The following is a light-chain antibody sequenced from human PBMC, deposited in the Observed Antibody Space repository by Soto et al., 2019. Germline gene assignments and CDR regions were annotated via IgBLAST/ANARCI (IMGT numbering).Light chain of an antibody. CDR2: EAS. J-gene: IGKJ3*01. Sequence: DIQMTQSPSTLSASVGDRVTITCRASQTGSRWLAWYQQKPGKAPKLLIYEASSLEGGVPSRFSGSGSGTEFTLTISSLQPDDFATYYCQQYNSPSIPFGTGTKVDIK. V-gene: IGKV1-5*03. CDR3: QQYNSPSIP. CDR1: QTGSRW.